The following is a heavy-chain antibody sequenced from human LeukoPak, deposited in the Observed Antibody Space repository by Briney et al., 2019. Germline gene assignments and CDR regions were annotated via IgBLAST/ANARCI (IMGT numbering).Heavy chain of an antibody. D-gene: IGHD2-2*01. Sequence: ASVKVSCKASGYTFTSYGISWVRQAPGQGLEWMGWMNPNSGNTGYAQKFQDRVTMTRNTSISTAYMELSSLRSEDTAVYYCVRDIVVVPAATSLRGMDVWGQGTTVTVSS. J-gene: IGHJ6*02. V-gene: IGHV1-8*02. CDR2: MNPNSGNT. CDR3: VRDIVVVPAATSLRGMDV. CDR1: GYTFTSYG.